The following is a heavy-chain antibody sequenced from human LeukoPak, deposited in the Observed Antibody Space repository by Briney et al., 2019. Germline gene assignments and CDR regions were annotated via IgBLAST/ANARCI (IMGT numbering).Heavy chain of an antibody. CDR1: GYTFTSYY. Sequence: ASVKVSCKASGYTFTSYYMHWVRQAPGQGLEWMGIINPSGGSTSYAQKFQGRVTMTRDTSTSTVYMELSSLRSEDTAVYYCARDVGPTTPTYYYDSSGYDWFDPWGQGTLVTVSS. J-gene: IGHJ5*02. CDR2: INPSGGST. D-gene: IGHD3-22*01. V-gene: IGHV1-46*01. CDR3: ARDVGPTTPTYYYDSSGYDWFDP.